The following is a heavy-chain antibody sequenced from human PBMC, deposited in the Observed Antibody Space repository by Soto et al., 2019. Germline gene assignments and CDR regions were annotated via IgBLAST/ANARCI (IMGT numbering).Heavy chain of an antibody. CDR1: GFTFSSYE. J-gene: IGHJ4*02. CDR2: ISSSGSTI. V-gene: IGHV3-48*03. D-gene: IGHD6-19*01. Sequence: EVQLVESGGGLVQPGGSLRLSCAASGFTFSSYEMNWVRQAPGKGLEWVSYISSSGSTIYYADSVKGRFTISRDNAKNSLYLQMNSLRAEDTAVYYCARVGSSGWYYYFDYWGQGPLVTVSS. CDR3: ARVGSSGWYYYFDY.